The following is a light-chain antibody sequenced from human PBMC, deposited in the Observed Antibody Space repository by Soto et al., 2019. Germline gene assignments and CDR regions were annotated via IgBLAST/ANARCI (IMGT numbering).Light chain of an antibody. CDR2: DTS. CDR3: QQNGAFPPT. CDR1: QSVISNF. J-gene: IGKJ1*01. Sequence: EVVLTQSPGTLSLSPGESATLSGRASQSVISNFLAWYQQKPAQAPGLLISDTSNRATGIPDRFSGSVSGTEFTLTISSLEAEDFSVYYCQQNGAFPPTFGQGTKVEIK. V-gene: IGKV3-20*01.